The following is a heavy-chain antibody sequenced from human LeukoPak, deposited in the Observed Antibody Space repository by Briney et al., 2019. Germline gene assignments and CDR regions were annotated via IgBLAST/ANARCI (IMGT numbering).Heavy chain of an antibody. V-gene: IGHV1-24*01. J-gene: IGHJ4*02. CDR3: ATDGRWYQFDY. Sequence: GGSLRLSCAASGFTFSSYAMHWVRQAPGKGLEWMGGFDPEDGETIYAQKFQGRVTMTEDTSTDTAYMELSSLRSEDTAVYYCATDGRWYQFDYWGQGTLVTVSS. CDR1: GFTFSSYA. D-gene: IGHD4-23*01. CDR2: FDPEDGET.